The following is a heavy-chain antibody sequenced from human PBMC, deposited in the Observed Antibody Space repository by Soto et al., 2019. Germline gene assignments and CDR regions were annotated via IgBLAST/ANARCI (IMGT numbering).Heavy chain of an antibody. D-gene: IGHD6-19*01. V-gene: IGHV3-23*01. Sequence: EVQLLESGRGLVQPGGSLRLSCAASGFTFSSYAMSWVRQAPGKGLEWVSAISGSGGSTYYADSVKGRFTISRDNSKNTRYLQINSLRAEDTAGYYCAKEGYSSGGALYYWGQGTLGTGSS. CDR3: AKEGYSSGGALYY. CDR2: ISGSGGST. J-gene: IGHJ4*02. CDR1: GFTFSSYA.